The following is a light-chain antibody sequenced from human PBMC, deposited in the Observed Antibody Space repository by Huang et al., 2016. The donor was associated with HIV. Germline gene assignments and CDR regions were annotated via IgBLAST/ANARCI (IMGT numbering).Light chain of an antibody. CDR1: QSVSRN. CDR3: QQYNDWRT. V-gene: IGKV3-15*01. Sequence: EIVLTQSPATLSVSPGERATLSCRASQSVSRNLAWYQHNPGQTPRLRIYGAFTRATGIPARFSGSGSGTEFTLTISSLQSEDFAVYYCQQYNDWRTFGQGTKVEIK. J-gene: IGKJ1*01. CDR2: GAF.